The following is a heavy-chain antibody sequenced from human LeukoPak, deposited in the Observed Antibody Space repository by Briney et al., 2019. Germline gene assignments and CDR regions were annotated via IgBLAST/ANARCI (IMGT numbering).Heavy chain of an antibody. CDR3: TTHLPWETEFDY. D-gene: IGHD1-26*01. Sequence: SGGSLRLSCATSGLTFSNAWMSWVRQAPGKGLEWVGRIKSKTDGETTDYATPVKGGFTISRDDSKNTLYLQMNNLEAEDTAVYYCTTHLPWETEFDYWGQGTLVAVSS. V-gene: IGHV3-15*01. CDR2: IKSKTDGETT. J-gene: IGHJ4*02. CDR1: GLTFSNAW.